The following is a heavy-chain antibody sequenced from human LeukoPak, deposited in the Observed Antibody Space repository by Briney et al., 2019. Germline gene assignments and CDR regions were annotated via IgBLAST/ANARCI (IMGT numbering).Heavy chain of an antibody. J-gene: IGHJ6*03. D-gene: IGHD2-8*02. Sequence: GGSLRLSCAASGFTFSSYWMSWVRQAPGKGLEWVANIKQNGSEKYYVDSVKGRFTISRDNAKNSLYLQMNSLRAEDTAVYYCARDALHWWLAYYYYYMDVWGKGTTVTVSS. CDR3: ARDALHWWLAYYYYYMDV. V-gene: IGHV3-7*01. CDR2: IKQNGSEK. CDR1: GFTFSSYW.